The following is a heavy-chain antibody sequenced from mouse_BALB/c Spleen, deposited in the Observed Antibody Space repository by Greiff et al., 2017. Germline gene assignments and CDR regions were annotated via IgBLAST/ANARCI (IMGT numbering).Heavy chain of an antibody. Sequence: EVHLVESGGGLVQPGGSRKLSCAASGFTFSSYAMSWVRQTPEKRLEWVASISSGGSTYYPDSVKGRFTISRDNARNILYLQMSSLRSEDTAMYYCARDLTTASFAYWGQGTLVTVSA. J-gene: IGHJ3*01. CDR1: GFTFSSYA. V-gene: IGHV5-6-5*01. D-gene: IGHD1-2*01. CDR3: ARDLTTASFAY. CDR2: ISSGGST.